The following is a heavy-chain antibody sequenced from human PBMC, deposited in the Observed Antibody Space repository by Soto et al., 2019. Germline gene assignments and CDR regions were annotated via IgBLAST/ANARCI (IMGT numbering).Heavy chain of an antibody. CDR3: ASVSAAQYYYGMDA. V-gene: IGHV3-74*01. Sequence: VQLVESGGGLVQPGGSLRLSCVASEFSFSTYWMHWVRQAPGKGLMWVARIDTTGSTTTYADSVQGRFTISRDNAKNTMYLQRNSVRDEDTAIYFCASVSAAQYYYGMDAWGQGTKVTVS. CDR2: IDTTGSTT. CDR1: EFSFSTYW. J-gene: IGHJ6*02. D-gene: IGHD2-15*01.